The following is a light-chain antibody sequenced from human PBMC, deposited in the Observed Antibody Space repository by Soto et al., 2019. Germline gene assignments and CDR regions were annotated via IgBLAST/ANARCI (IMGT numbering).Light chain of an antibody. CDR2: EVN. Sequence: QSVLTQPDSVSGSPGQSITISCSGTSNDVGGYNYVSWYQQHPGKAPKLMIYEVNKRPSGVPDRFSGSKSGNTASLTVSGLQAEDEADYYCSSYAGSSNVFGTGTKVTVL. V-gene: IGLV2-8*01. CDR3: SSYAGSSNV. CDR1: SNDVGGYNY. J-gene: IGLJ1*01.